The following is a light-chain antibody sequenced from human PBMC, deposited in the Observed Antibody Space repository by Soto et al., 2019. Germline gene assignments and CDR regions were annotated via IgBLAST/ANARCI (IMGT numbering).Light chain of an antibody. V-gene: IGLV1-40*01. Sequence: QSVLTQPPSVSGAPGQGVTISCTGSSSNIGAGYDVHWYQQLPGTAPKLLIYGNSNRPSGVPDRFSGSKSGTSASLAITGLQAEDEADYYCQSYDSSLSALFGTGTKDRP. CDR1: SSNIGAGYD. CDR3: QSYDSSLSAL. J-gene: IGLJ1*01. CDR2: GNS.